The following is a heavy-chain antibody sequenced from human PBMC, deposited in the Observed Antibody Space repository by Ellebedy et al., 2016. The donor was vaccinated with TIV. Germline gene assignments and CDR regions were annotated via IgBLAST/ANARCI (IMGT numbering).Heavy chain of an antibody. Sequence: GESLKISCAASGFTFSDYYMSWIRQAPGKGLEWVSYISSSGSTIYYADSVKGRFTISRDNAKNSLYLQMNSLRAEDTAVYYCARDLSALGSFDPWGQGTLVTVSP. CDR3: ARDLSALGSFDP. J-gene: IGHJ5*02. V-gene: IGHV3-11*04. D-gene: IGHD3-10*01. CDR1: GFTFSDYY. CDR2: ISSSGSTI.